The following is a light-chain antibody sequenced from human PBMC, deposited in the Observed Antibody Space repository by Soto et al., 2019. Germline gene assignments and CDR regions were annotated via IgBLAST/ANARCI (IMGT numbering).Light chain of an antibody. CDR1: QSVSSF. Sequence: EIVLTQSPATLSLSPGERATLSCRASQSVSSFLAWYQQKPGQAPRLLIYGASTRATGIPARFSGSGSGTEFTLTISSLQPEDFATYFCQQLDNYPHTFGQGTRLEIK. J-gene: IGKJ5*01. CDR2: GAS. CDR3: QQLDNYPHT. V-gene: IGKV3-15*01.